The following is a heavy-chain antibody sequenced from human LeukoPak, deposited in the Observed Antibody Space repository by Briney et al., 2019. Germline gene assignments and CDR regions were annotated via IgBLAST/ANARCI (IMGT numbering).Heavy chain of an antibody. Sequence: GGSLRLSCAASGFTFSSYEMNWVRQAPGKGLEWVSSISSSSSYIYYADSVKGRFTISRDNAKNSLYLQMNSLRAEDTAVYYCARAGSVNAFDIWGQGTMVTVSS. CDR2: ISSSSSYI. V-gene: IGHV3-21*01. CDR3: ARAGSVNAFDI. CDR1: GFTFSSYE. D-gene: IGHD5/OR15-5a*01. J-gene: IGHJ3*02.